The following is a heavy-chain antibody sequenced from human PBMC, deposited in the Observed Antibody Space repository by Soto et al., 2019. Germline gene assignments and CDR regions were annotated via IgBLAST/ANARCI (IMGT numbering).Heavy chain of an antibody. D-gene: IGHD6-19*01. J-gene: IGHJ4*02. CDR2: SSGSGGST. CDR3: ARGSRGWYERFDY. V-gene: IGHV3-23*01. Sequence: EVQLLESGGGLVQPGGSLRLSCAASGFTFSSYVMSWVRQAPGKGLEWVSASSGSGGSTYYADSVKGRFTISRDNSKNTLYLQMNSLRAEDTAVYYCARGSRGWYERFDYWGQGTLVTVSS. CDR1: GFTFSSYV.